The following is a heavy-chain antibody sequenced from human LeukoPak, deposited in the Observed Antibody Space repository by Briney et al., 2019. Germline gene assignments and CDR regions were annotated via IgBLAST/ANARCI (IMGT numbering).Heavy chain of an antibody. V-gene: IGHV4-30-4*02. CDR1: GGSISSGDYY. CDR2: IYYSGST. CDR3: ARVYGDYEGLDY. D-gene: IGHD4-17*01. J-gene: IGHJ4*02. Sequence: SETLSLTCTVSGGSISSGDYYWSWIRQPPGKGLEWIGYIYYSGSTYYNPSLKSRVTISVDTSKNQFSLKLSSVTAADTAVYYCARVYGDYEGLDYWGQGTLVTVSS.